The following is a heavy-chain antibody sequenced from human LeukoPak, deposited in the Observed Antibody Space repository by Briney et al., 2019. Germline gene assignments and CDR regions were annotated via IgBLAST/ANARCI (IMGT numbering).Heavy chain of an antibody. CDR2: ISAYNGNT. CDR3: AREFYYYDSSGYLRWFDP. D-gene: IGHD3-22*01. V-gene: IGHV1-18*01. Sequence: ASVKVSCKASGYTFTSYGISWVRQAPGQGLEWMGWISAYNGNTNYAQKLQGRVTMTTDTSTSTAYMELRSLRSDDTAVYYCAREFYYYDSSGYLRWFDPWGQGTLVTVSS. CDR1: GYTFTSYG. J-gene: IGHJ5*02.